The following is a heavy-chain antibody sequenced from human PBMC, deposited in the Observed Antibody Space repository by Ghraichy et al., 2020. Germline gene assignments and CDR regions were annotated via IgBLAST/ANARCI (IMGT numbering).Heavy chain of an antibody. D-gene: IGHD3-16*01. CDR2: IFYSGNV. J-gene: IGHJ3*02. V-gene: IGHV4-39*01. Sequence: SETLSLTCTVSGGFISSNDDYWGWIRQPPGKGLEWVGSIFYSGNVYYNPSLKSRVTISVDTSKNQFSLNLSSVTAADTAVYYCARHHWRGNDAFDIWGQGTLVTVSS. CDR1: GGFISSNDDY. CDR3: ARHHWRGNDAFDI.